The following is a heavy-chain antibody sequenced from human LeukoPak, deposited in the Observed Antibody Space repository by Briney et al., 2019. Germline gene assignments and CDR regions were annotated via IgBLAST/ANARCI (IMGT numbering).Heavy chain of an antibody. D-gene: IGHD3-22*01. CDR3: AKEGFDSSGYYYGLDY. CDR2: ISYDGSNK. CDR1: GCTFSSYG. Sequence: GGSLRLSCAASGCTFSSYGMHWVRQAPGKGLEWVAVISYDGSNKYYADSVKGRFTISRDNSKNTLYLQMNSLRAEDTAVYYCAKEGFDSSGYYYGLDYWGQGTLVTVSS. J-gene: IGHJ4*02. V-gene: IGHV3-30*18.